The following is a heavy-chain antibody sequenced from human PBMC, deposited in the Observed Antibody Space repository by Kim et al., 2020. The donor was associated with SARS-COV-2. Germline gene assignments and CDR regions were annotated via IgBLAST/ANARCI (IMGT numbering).Heavy chain of an antibody. CDR2: IYYSGST. CDR1: GGSISSSSYY. J-gene: IGHJ5*02. V-gene: IGHV4-39*07. CDR3: ARVRNGSGTHNWFDP. Sequence: SETLSLTCTVSGGSISSSSYYWGWIRQPPGKGLEWIGSIYYSGSTYYNPSLKSRVTISVDTSKNQFSLKLSSVTAADTAVYYCARVRNGSGTHNWFDPWGQGTLITVSS. D-gene: IGHD3-10*01.